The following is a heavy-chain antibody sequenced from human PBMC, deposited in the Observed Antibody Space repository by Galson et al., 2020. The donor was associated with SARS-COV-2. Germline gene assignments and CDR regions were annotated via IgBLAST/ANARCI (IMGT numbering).Heavy chain of an antibody. CDR2: IYPGDSDT. D-gene: IGHD6-6*01. J-gene: IGHJ4*02. V-gene: IGHV5-51*01. CDR1: GYSFTSYW. Sequence: GESLKISCKGSGYSFTSYWIGWVRQMPGKGLEWMGIIYPGDSDTRYSPSFQGQVTISADKSISTAYLQWSSLKASDTAMYYCAMSAARPSQRTPPIFDYWGQGTLVTVSS. CDR3: AMSAARPSQRTPPIFDY.